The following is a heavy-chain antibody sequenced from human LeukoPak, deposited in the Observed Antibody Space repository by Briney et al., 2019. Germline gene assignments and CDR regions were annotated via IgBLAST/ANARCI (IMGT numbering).Heavy chain of an antibody. D-gene: IGHD3-22*01. CDR3: ARGDYDSSGYDY. J-gene: IGHJ4*02. CDR1: GGSISSYY. CDR2: IYYSGST. Sequence: PSETLSLTCTVSGGSISSYYWSWIRQPPGKGLEWIGYIYYSGSTNYNPSPKSRVTISVDTSKNQFSLKLSSVTAADTAVYYCARGDYDSSGYDYWGQGTLVTVSS. V-gene: IGHV4-59*01.